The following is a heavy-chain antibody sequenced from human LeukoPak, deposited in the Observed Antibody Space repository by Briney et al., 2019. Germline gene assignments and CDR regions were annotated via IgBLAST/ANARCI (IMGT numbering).Heavy chain of an antibody. J-gene: IGHJ4*02. CDR3: ARRAAAGPPLLDY. CDR2: LYYSGST. CDR1: GGSINSYD. Sequence: SETLSLTCTVSGGSINSYDWSWIRQPPGKGLEWIGYLYYSGSTNYNPSLKSRVTISVDTSKNQFSLKLSSVTAADTAVYYCARRAAAGPPLLDYWGQGTLVTVSS. D-gene: IGHD6-13*01. V-gene: IGHV4-59*01.